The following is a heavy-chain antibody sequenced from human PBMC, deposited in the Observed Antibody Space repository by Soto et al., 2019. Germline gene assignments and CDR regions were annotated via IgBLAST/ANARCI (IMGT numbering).Heavy chain of an antibody. CDR2: IYYSGST. J-gene: IGHJ5*02. V-gene: IGHV4-39*01. Sequence: SETLSLTCTVSGGSFDSTGYYWAWVRQPPGKGLEWIAYIYYSGSTYYNPSLKSRLTISVDTSKNQLSLSLSSVTAADTAVYYCARRSMRSGGGYNWFDPWGQGTLVTVSS. CDR3: ARRSMRSGGGYNWFDP. CDR1: GGSFDSTGYY. D-gene: IGHD6-25*01.